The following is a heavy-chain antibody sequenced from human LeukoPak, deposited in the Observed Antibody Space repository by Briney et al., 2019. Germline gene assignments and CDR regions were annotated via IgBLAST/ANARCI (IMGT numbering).Heavy chain of an antibody. CDR2: ISGSAATT. D-gene: IGHD1-20*01. CDR3: ANAGVSYNWNAGAFAY. Sequence: GGSLRLSCAASGFTFSTYGMTWVRQAPGRGVECVSAISGSAATTFYADSVKGRFTISRDNSKNTLYLQMIRLRAEDTAVYYCANAGVSYNWNAGAFAYWGQGNLVTVSS. J-gene: IGHJ4*02. V-gene: IGHV3-23*01. CDR1: GFTFSTYG.